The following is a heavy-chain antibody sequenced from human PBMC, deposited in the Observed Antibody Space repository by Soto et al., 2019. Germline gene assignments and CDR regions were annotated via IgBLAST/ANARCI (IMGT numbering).Heavy chain of an antibody. V-gene: IGHV4-31*03. CDR1: GGSISSGGYY. Sequence: QVQLQESGPGLVKPSQTLSLTCTVSGGSISSGGYYWSWIRQHPGKGLEWIGYIYYSGSTYYNPSLKSRVTMSVDPSKNQFALKLSSVTAADTAVYYCARAVGMVRGVDWFDPWGQGTLVTVSS. D-gene: IGHD3-10*01. CDR3: ARAVGMVRGVDWFDP. CDR2: IYYSGST. J-gene: IGHJ5*02.